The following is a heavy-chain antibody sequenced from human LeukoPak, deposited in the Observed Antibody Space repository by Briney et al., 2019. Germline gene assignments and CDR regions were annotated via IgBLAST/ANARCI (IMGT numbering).Heavy chain of an antibody. CDR3: VKGYCSSISCFGDY. Sequence: GGSLRLSCSASGFTFSSYAMHWVRQAPGKGLEYVSAISSNGGSTYCADSVKGRFTISRDNSKNTLYLQMSSLRAEDTAVYYCVKGYCSSISCFGDYWGQGTLVTFSS. D-gene: IGHD2-2*01. V-gene: IGHV3-64D*09. CDR1: GFTFSSYA. J-gene: IGHJ4*02. CDR2: ISSNGGST.